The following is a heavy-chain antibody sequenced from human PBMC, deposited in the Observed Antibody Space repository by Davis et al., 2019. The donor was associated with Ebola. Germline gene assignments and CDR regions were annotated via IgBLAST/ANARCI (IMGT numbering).Heavy chain of an antibody. CDR3: ARQGDSSGLPPYYGLDV. CDR2: ISGDSLYT. J-gene: IGHJ6*02. V-gene: IGHV3-11*06. D-gene: IGHD3-22*01. Sequence: GGSLRLSCAASGFTFTNYYMGWIRQAPGKGLEWVSYISGDSLYTNYADSVRGRLTISRDDAKNSLYLQLNSLRADDTAVYYCARQGDSSGLPPYYGLDVWGQGTTVTVSS. CDR1: GFTFTNYY.